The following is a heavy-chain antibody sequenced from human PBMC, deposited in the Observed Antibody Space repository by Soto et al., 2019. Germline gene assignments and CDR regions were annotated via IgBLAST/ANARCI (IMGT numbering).Heavy chain of an antibody. CDR2: IIPVFDKA. Sequence: QVQLVQSGADMKKPGSSVKVSCKTSGGSFGSSAISWVRQAPAQGLEWMGEIIPVFDKANYAQNFQGRLTITADELTGTVFMELSSPGSEDPAVYSCARPRRDWGDAFDLWGLGTFVTVSS. J-gene: IGHJ3*01. V-gene: IGHV1-69*01. D-gene: IGHD3-16*01. CDR1: GGSFGSSA. CDR3: ARPRRDWGDAFDL.